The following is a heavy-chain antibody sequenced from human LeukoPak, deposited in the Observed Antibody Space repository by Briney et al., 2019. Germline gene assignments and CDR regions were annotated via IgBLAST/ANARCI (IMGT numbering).Heavy chain of an antibody. Sequence: PSETLSLTCAVYGGSFSGYYWSWIRQPPGKGLEWIGEINHSGSTNYNPSLKSRVTISVDTSKNQFSLKLSSVTAADTAVYYCARGLEHIVVVTAITFDYWGQGTLVTVSS. V-gene: IGHV4-34*01. D-gene: IGHD2-21*02. J-gene: IGHJ4*02. CDR2: INHSGST. CDR1: GGSFSGYY. CDR3: ARGLEHIVVVTAITFDY.